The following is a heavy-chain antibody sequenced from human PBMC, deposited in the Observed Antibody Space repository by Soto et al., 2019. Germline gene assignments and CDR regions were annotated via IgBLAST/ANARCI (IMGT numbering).Heavy chain of an antibody. J-gene: IGHJ6*02. V-gene: IGHV4-38-2*01. Sequence: PSETLSLTCAVSGYSIASGYYWACIRQPPGKGLEWIGSIYHAGSVYYNPSLNSRVAMSLDTSDNHFSLKLTSVTAADTAVYYCARTFDYYGMDVWGQGTTVTVYS. CDR2: IYHAGSV. CDR1: GYSIASGYY. CDR3: ARTFDYYGMDV.